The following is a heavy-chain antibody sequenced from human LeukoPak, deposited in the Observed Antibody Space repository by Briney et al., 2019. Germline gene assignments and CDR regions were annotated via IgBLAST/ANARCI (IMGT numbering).Heavy chain of an antibody. J-gene: IGHJ4*02. CDR2: INPNSGGT. V-gene: IGHV1-2*02. CDR1: GYTFTGYY. Sequence: ASVKVSCKSSGYTFTGYYIHWVRQAPGQGLEWMGWINPNSGGTNYAQKFQGRVTMTRDTSISTAYMELSRLRSDDTAVYYCARDSEERGSGSYLIAYWGQGTLVTVSS. CDR3: ARDSEERGSGSYLIAY. D-gene: IGHD3-10*01.